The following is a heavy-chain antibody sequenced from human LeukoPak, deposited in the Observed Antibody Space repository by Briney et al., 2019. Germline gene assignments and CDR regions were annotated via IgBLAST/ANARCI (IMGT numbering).Heavy chain of an antibody. D-gene: IGHD6-13*01. Sequence: PGRSLRLSRAASGFTFSSYGIHWVRQAPGKGLEWVAVISKDGSNKYYADSVRGRFTISRDNSKNTLYLQMNSLRAEDTAVYYCAKDLVNSSRWDRYYTMDVWGQGTTVTVSS. CDR2: ISKDGSNK. V-gene: IGHV3-30*18. CDR1: GFTFSSYG. J-gene: IGHJ6*02. CDR3: AKDLVNSSRWDRYYTMDV.